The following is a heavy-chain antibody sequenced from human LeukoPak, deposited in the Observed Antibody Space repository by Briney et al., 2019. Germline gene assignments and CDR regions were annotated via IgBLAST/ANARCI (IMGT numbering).Heavy chain of an antibody. CDR2: IGIATDT. J-gene: IGHJ4*02. V-gene: IGHV3-13*01. Sequence: GGSLRLSCAASGFTFSSYDMHWVRQFTGKGLEWVSGIGIATDTYYSGSVKGRFTISRDNAKNSVYLQMSSLRAEDTAVYYCASNSDWRFDYWGQGTLVTVSS. CDR1: GFTFSSYD. D-gene: IGHD6-19*01. CDR3: ASNSDWRFDY.